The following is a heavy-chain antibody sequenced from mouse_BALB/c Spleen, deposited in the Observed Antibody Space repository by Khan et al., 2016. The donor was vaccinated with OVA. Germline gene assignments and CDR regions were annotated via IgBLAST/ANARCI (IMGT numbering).Heavy chain of an antibody. CDR3: ARISSYWYSDV. CDR2: INTYTGEP. Sequence: QIQLVQSGPELEKPGETVKISCKASGYTFTNYGMNWVKQAPGKGLKWMGWINTYTGEPTYADDFKGRFVFSLETSASTAYLQISNLKNEDMTIYFCARISSYWYSDVWGAGTTVTVSS. J-gene: IGHJ1*01. CDR1: GYTFTNYG. V-gene: IGHV9-1*02. D-gene: IGHD6-2*01.